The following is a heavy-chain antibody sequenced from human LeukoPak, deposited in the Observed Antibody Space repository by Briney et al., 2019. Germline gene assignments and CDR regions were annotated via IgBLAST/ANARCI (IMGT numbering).Heavy chain of an antibody. CDR3: ARDSVEWYIFDY. D-gene: IGHD3-3*01. J-gene: IGHJ4*02. CDR2: TNRDGSST. CDR1: GFTFSSYW. V-gene: IGHV3-74*01. Sequence: GGSLRLSCAASGFTFSSYWMHWIRQAPGKGPVWVARTNRDGSSTAYADSVKGRFTISKDNAKNTLYLLMNSLRAEDTAVYYCARDSVEWYIFDYWGQGTLVTVSS.